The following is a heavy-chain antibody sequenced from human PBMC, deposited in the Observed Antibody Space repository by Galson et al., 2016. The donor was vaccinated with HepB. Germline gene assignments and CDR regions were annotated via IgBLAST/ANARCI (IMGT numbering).Heavy chain of an antibody. D-gene: IGHD1-1*01. Sequence: SLRLSCAASGFTFSSYAMSWVRQAPGKGLEWVSAISGSAGSTCYADSVKGRFTISGDNYKNTLYLQMNSLRGEDTGVYYCARDKGTSVWYKDYWGQGTLVTVSS. V-gene: IGHV3-23*01. CDR3: ARDKGTSVWYKDY. CDR1: GFTFSSYA. J-gene: IGHJ4*02. CDR2: ISGSAGST.